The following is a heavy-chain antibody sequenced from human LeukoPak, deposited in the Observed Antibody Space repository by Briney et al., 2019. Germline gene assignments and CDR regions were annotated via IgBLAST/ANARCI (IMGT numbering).Heavy chain of an antibody. J-gene: IGHJ4*02. V-gene: IGHV3-30*01. CDR3: ARARVRGVSFFAY. Sequence: GGSLRLSCEASGFTFSTYAMHWVRQAPGKGLEWVSEISYDGSNEYYADSVKGRFTISRGKSKNTLYLQMNSLTAEDLAVYYCARARVRGVSFFAYWGQGTLVTVSS. D-gene: IGHD2-21*01. CDR2: ISYDGSNE. CDR1: GFTFSTYA.